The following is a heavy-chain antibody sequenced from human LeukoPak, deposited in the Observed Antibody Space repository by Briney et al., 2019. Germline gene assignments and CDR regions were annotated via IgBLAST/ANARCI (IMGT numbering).Heavy chain of an antibody. Sequence: SETLSLTCTVSGGSISSHYWSWIRQPPGKGLEGIGYIYYSGSTNYNPSLKSRVTISVDTSKNQFSLKLSSVTAADTAVYYCARDFFIWGEGGFDYWGQGTLVTVSS. CDR3: ARDFFIWGEGGFDY. D-gene: IGHD3-16*01. V-gene: IGHV4-59*11. CDR1: GGSISSHY. CDR2: IYYSGST. J-gene: IGHJ4*02.